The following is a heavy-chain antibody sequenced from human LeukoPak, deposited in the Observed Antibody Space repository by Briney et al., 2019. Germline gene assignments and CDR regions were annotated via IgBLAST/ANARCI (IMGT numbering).Heavy chain of an antibody. D-gene: IGHD3-10*01. J-gene: IGHJ4*02. CDR3: ARQAAMVRGVKSFDY. V-gene: IGHV4-39*01. CDR2: IYYSGST. CDR1: GDSISTSNSY. Sequence: SETLSLTCTVSGDSISTSNSYWGWIRQPPGKGLEWIGSIYYSGSTYYNPSLKSRVTISVDTSKNQFSLKLSSVTAADTAVYYCARQAAMVRGVKSFDYWGQGTLVTVSS.